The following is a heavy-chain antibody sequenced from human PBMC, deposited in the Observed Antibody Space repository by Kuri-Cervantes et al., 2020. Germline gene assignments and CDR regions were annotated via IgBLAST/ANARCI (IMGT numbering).Heavy chain of an antibody. Sequence: SVKVSCKASGGTFSSYAISWARQAPGQGLEWMGGIIPIFGTANYAQKFQGRVTITTDESTSTAYMELSSLRSEDTAVYYCARGFSGRFSPIDYWGQGTLVTVSS. CDR1: GGTFSSYA. CDR2: IIPIFGTA. V-gene: IGHV1-69*05. CDR3: ARGFSGRFSPIDY. D-gene: IGHD6-19*01. J-gene: IGHJ4*02.